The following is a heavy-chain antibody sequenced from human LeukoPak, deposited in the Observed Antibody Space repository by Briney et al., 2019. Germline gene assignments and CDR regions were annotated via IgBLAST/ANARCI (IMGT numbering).Heavy chain of an antibody. CDR2: SSWDGGST. Sequence: GGSLRLSCAASGFTCDDYTMRWVRQPPGRGLGWVSLSSWDGGSTYYADAEKGRFNITRDNSKNSLYLHMNSLRTEDTALYYCAKGHCSSTSCPYYHYYHMDVWGKGTTVTVSS. CDR1: GFTCDDYT. D-gene: IGHD2-2*01. V-gene: IGHV3-43*01. CDR3: AKGHCSSTSCPYYHYYHMDV. J-gene: IGHJ6*03.